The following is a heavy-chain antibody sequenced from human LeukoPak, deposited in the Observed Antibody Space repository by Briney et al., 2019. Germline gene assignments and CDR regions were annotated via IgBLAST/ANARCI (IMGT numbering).Heavy chain of an antibody. CDR2: ISAYNGNT. J-gene: IGHJ3*02. CDR3: ARSSGLLNVDAFDI. Sequence: APVKVSCQGSGYTLTSFGIRWVRQAPGQGPEGMGWISAYNGNTNYAQKLQGRVTMTTDTSTSTAYMELRSLRSDDTAVYYCARSSGLLNVDAFDIWGQGTMVTVSS. V-gene: IGHV1-18*01. D-gene: IGHD3-10*01. CDR1: GYTLTSFG.